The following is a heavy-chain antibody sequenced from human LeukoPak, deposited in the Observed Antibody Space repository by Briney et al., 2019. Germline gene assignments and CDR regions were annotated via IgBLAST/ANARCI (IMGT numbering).Heavy chain of an antibody. CDR2: ISSHGSDK. V-gene: IGHV3-30*01. D-gene: IGHD6-13*01. J-gene: IGHJ4*02. CDR1: GFTFSSYA. Sequence: PGGSLRLSCAASGFTFSSYAVHWVRQAPGKGLEWVAVISSHGSDKYYADSVKGRFTISRDNSKNTLYLQMNSLRDEDTAVYYCARGLRITSAGHFLDYWGQGTLVTVSS. CDR3: ARGLRITSAGHFLDY.